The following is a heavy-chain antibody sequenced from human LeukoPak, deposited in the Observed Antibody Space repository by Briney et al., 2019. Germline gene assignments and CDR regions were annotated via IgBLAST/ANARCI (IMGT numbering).Heavy chain of an antibody. V-gene: IGHV3-74*01. J-gene: IGHJ4*02. Sequence: GGSLRLSCTASGFSFSGHWMHWARQLPGKGLVWVSRISPIGSTTSYADSVKGRFTVSRDNAKNTLYLQVNNLRAEDTAVYYCAKGLYGSGSVDYWGQGTLVTVSS. CDR3: AKGLYGSGSVDY. CDR1: GFSFSGHW. CDR2: ISPIGSTT. D-gene: IGHD3-10*01.